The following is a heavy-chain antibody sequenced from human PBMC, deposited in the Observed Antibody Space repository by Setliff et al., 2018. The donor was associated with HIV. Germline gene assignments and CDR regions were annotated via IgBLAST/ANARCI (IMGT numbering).Heavy chain of an antibody. J-gene: IGHJ4*02. CDR3: ARRYRDYDSSGYSEVFGTVDY. V-gene: IGHV4-38-2*01. CDR1: GYSISSGYY. Sequence: SETLSLTCAVSGYSISSGYYWGWIRQPPGKGLEWVGSIYHSGTTYYNPSLKSRVTISVDTSKSQFSLRLNSVTAADTAVYYCARRYRDYDSSGYSEVFGTVDYWGQGTLVTVSS. CDR2: IYHSGTT. D-gene: IGHD3-22*01.